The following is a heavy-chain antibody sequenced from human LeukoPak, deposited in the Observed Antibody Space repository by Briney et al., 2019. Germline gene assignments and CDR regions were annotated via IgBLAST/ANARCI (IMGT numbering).Heavy chain of an antibody. CDR3: ARDGGIAVAAPYYLDY. D-gene: IGHD6-19*01. V-gene: IGHV3-21*01. CDR2: ISSSSSYI. Sequence: GGSLRLSCAASGFTFSSYSMNWVRQAPGKGLEWVSSISSSSSYIYYADSVKGRFTISRDNAKNSLYLQMNSLRAEDTAVYYCARDGGIAVAAPYYLDYWGQGTLVTVSS. J-gene: IGHJ4*02. CDR1: GFTFSSYS.